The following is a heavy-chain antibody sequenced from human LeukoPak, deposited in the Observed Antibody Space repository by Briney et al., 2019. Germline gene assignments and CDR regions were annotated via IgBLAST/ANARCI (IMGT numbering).Heavy chain of an antibody. CDR1: GFTFSSYS. D-gene: IGHD5-18*01. CDR2: ISSSSSYI. Sequence: GGSLRLSCAASGFTFSSYSMNWVRQAPGKGLEWVSSISSSSSYIYYADSVKGRFTISRDNAKNSLYLQMNSLRAEDTAVYYCARDKRDSYGFDYWGQGTLVTVSS. V-gene: IGHV3-21*01. CDR3: ARDKRDSYGFDY. J-gene: IGHJ4*02.